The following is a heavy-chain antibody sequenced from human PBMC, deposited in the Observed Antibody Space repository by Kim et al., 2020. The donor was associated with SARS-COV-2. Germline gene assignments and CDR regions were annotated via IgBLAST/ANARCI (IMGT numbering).Heavy chain of an antibody. V-gene: IGHV3-30*18. CDR3: AKGDDWLGPCHN. J-gene: IGHJ4*02. Sequence: GGSLRLSCAASGFTFSSYGMHWVRQAPGTGLEWVAVIFHDVSQKFYTDSVKGRLTISRDNSKNTLSLQMNSLRAEDTAVYYCAKGDDWLGPCHNWGQGTLVTVSS. CDR1: GFTFSSYG. CDR2: IFHDVSQK. D-gene: IGHD3-9*01.